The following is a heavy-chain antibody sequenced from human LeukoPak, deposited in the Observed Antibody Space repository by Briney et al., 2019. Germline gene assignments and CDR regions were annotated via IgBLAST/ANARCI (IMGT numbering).Heavy chain of an antibody. CDR1: GGTFSSYA. CDR3: ARDYYDSSGYYYFN. J-gene: IGHJ4*02. D-gene: IGHD3-22*01. V-gene: IGHV1-69*04. CDR2: IIPILGIA. Sequence: SVKVPCKASGGTFSSYAISWVRQAPGQGLEWMGRIIPILGIANYAQKFQGRVTITADKSTSTAYMELSSLRSEDTAVYYCARDYYDSSGYYYFNWGQGTLVTVSS.